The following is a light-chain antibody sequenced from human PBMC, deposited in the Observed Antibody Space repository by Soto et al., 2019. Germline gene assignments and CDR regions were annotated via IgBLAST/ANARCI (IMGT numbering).Light chain of an antibody. CDR3: QQYDNWPPWT. CDR2: GAS. CDR1: QSVSTH. Sequence: EKVMTQSPATLSVSPGDRATPSCRSSQSVSTHLAWYQQKPGQAPRLLIYGASTRATGIPARFSGSGSGTEFTLTISSLESEDFAVYYCQQYDNWPPWTFGQGTKVDIK. J-gene: IGKJ1*01. V-gene: IGKV3-15*01.